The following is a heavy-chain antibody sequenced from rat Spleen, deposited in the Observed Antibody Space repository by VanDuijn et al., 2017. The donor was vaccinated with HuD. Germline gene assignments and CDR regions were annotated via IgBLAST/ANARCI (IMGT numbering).Heavy chain of an antibody. Sequence: EVQLVESGGGLVQPGRSMKLSCAASGFTFSKYDMAWVRQAPTKGLEWVATINYDGRSTFYRDSVRDRFTISRDNGKNTLYLQMSKLGSEDTAIYYCVREAFGVDYWGQGVMVTVSS. V-gene: IGHV5-29*01. J-gene: IGHJ2*01. D-gene: IGHD4-3*01. CDR1: GFTFSKYD. CDR3: VREAFGVDY. CDR2: INYDGRST.